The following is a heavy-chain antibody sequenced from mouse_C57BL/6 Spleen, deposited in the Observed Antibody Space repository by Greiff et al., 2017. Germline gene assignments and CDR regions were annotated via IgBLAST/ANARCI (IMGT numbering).Heavy chain of an antibody. J-gene: IGHJ4*01. D-gene: IGHD1-1*01. CDR2: IDPSDSYT. V-gene: IGHV1-50*01. CDR1: GYTFTSYW. Sequence: QVQLQQPGAELVKPGASVKLSCKASGYTFTSYWMQWVKQRPGQGLEWIGEIDPSDSYTNYNQKFKGKATLTVDTSSSTAYMQLSSLTSEDSAVYYCARTGVVRAMDYWGQGTSVTVSS. CDR3: ARTGVVRAMDY.